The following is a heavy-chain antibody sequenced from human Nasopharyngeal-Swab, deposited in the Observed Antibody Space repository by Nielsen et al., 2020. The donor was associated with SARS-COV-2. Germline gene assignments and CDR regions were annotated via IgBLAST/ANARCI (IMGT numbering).Heavy chain of an antibody. CDR1: GYTFTSYD. Sequence: ASVKVSCKASGYTFTSYDINWVRQATGQGLEWMGWMNPNSGNTGYAQKFQGRVTMTRNTSISTAYMGLSSLRSEDTAVYYCARGLRNTMIVMVITIVRYWFDPWGQGTLVTVSS. V-gene: IGHV1-8*01. CDR2: MNPNSGNT. J-gene: IGHJ5*02. CDR3: ARGLRNTMIVMVITIVRYWFDP. D-gene: IGHD3-22*01.